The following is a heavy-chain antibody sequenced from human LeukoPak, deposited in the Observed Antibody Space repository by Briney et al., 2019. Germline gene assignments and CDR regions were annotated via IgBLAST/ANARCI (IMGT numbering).Heavy chain of an antibody. Sequence: SETLSLTCTVSGGSISSYYWSWIRQSPGKGLEWIGYRHNSGSTNCNPSLRSRVTMSMDTSRSQFSLRLTSLTAADTAVYYCATRAIAAAAPVYFDSWGQGTLVTVSS. J-gene: IGHJ4*02. CDR2: RHNSGST. V-gene: IGHV4-59*01. CDR1: GGSISSYY. D-gene: IGHD6-13*01. CDR3: ATRAIAAAAPVYFDS.